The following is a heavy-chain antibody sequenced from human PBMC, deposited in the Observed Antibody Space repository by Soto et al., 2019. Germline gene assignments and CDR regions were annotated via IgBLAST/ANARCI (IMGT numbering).Heavy chain of an antibody. CDR2: IKQDGSEK. Sequence: GGSLRLSCAASGFTFSSYWMSWVHQAPGKGLEWVANIKQDGSEKYYVDSVKGRFTISRDNAKNSLYLQMNSLRAEDTAVYYCARCYYDSSGYYRYFDYWGQGTLVTVSS. CDR1: GFTFSSYW. J-gene: IGHJ4*02. D-gene: IGHD3-22*01. V-gene: IGHV3-7*01. CDR3: ARCYYDSSGYYRYFDY.